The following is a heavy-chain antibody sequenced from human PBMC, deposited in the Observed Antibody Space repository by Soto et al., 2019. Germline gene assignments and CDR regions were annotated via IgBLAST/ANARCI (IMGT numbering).Heavy chain of an antibody. CDR1: GFIFSNYA. Sequence: QLQMVECGGGVVQPGRSLRLSYEASGFIFSNYAMHWVSLAPGKGLQWLAVISYDEDNIFYADSVKGRMSISRDNSKSILYLQMNSLRAEVTAVYYCAKDGTGWHVDGADYFDQWRQGTLVTVSS. J-gene: IGHJ4*02. CDR3: AKDGTGWHVDGADYFDQ. D-gene: IGHD2-8*02. V-gene: IGHV3-30*18. CDR2: ISYDEDNI.